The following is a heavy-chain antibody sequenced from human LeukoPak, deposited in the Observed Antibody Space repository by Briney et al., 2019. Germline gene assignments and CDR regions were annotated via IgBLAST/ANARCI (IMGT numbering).Heavy chain of an antibody. V-gene: IGHV4-39*07. CDR1: GGSISSSSYY. D-gene: IGHD2-8*01. CDR2: IYYSGST. CDR3: ARDITLYATDGMDV. J-gene: IGHJ6*02. Sequence: SETLSLTCTVSGGSISSSSYYWGWIRQPPGKGLEWIGSIYYSGSTYYNPSLKSRVTISVDTSKNQFSLKLSSVTAADTAVYYCARDITLYATDGMDVWGQGITVTVSS.